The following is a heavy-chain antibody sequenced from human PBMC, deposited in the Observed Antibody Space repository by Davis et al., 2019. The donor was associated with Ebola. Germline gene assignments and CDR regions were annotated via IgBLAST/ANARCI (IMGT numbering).Heavy chain of an antibody. D-gene: IGHD5-12*01. Sequence: HSQTLSLTCAISGDSVSTAGWNWIRQSPSRGLEWLGRTYYKSKWYNDYAASVKSRITINPDTSKNQFSLQLTSVTPEDTAVYYCVRGWLRSSFDYWGQGALVTVSS. J-gene: IGHJ4*02. CDR1: GDSVSTAG. CDR3: VRGWLRSSFDY. V-gene: IGHV6-1*01. CDR2: TYYKSKWYN.